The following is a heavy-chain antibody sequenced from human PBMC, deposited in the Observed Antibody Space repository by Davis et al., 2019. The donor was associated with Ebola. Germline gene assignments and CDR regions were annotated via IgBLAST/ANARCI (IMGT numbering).Heavy chain of an antibody. J-gene: IGHJ6*02. D-gene: IGHD1-26*01. V-gene: IGHV3-7*03. CDR3: ARAIAGSGSYLDYYYYYGMDV. CDR2: IKQDGSEK. Sequence: GGSLRLSCAASGFAFSDAWMSWVRQAPGKGLEWVATIKQDGSEKYYVDSVKGRFTISRDNAKNSLYLQMNSLRAEDTAVYYCARAIAGSGSYLDYYYYYGMDVWGQGTTVTVSS. CDR1: GFAFSDAW.